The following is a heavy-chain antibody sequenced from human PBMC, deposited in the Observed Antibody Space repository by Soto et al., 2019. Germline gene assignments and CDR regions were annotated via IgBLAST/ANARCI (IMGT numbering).Heavy chain of an antibody. V-gene: IGHV1-69*13. D-gene: IGHD5-12*01. CDR1: GGTFSNYA. Sequence: SVKVSCKASGGTFSNYAITWVRQAPGQGLEWVGRIIPIFGTTNVAQKFQGRVTITADESTTTANMELSGLRSDDTAVYYCAKDGGADGYFGNWLDPWGQGTRVTVSS. J-gene: IGHJ5*02. CDR2: IIPIFGTT. CDR3: AKDGGADGYFGNWLDP.